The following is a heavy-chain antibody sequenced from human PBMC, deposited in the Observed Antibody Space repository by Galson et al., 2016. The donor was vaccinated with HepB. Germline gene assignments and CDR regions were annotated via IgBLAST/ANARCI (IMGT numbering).Heavy chain of an antibody. CDR1: GFTFSTYA. Sequence: SLRLSCAASGFTFSTYAMTWVRQAPGKGLEWVSGISGSGDDTYYADSVNGRFTISRDNSKNTLDLQMNSLRAEDTAIYYCAKHRGVNAYVPVDYWGQGTLVTVSS. CDR2: ISGSGDDT. J-gene: IGHJ4*02. CDR3: AKHRGVNAYVPVDY. V-gene: IGHV3-23*01. D-gene: IGHD3-10*01.